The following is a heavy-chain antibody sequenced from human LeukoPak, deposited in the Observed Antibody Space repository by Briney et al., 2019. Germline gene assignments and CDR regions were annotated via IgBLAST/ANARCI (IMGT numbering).Heavy chain of an antibody. D-gene: IGHD2-2*01. Sequence: SETLSLTCTVSGGSISSSSYSWGWIRQPPGKGLEWIGSIYYSGSTCYNPSLKSRVTISVDTSKNQFSLKLSSVTAADTAVYYCARATYCSSTSCYELDAFDIWGRGTMVTVSS. CDR1: GGSISSSSYS. CDR2: IYYSGST. J-gene: IGHJ3*02. CDR3: ARATYCSSTSCYELDAFDI. V-gene: IGHV4-39*07.